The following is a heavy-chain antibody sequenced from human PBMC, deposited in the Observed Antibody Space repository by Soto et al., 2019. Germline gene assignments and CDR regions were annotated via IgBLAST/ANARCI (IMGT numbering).Heavy chain of an antibody. Sequence: ASVKVSCKVSGYTLTELSMHWVRQAPGKGLEWMGCFDPEDGETIYAQKFQGRVTMTEDTSTDTAYMELSSLRSEDTAVYYCATVLSRYCSSTSCRQFDYWGQGTLVTVSS. CDR1: GYTLTELS. V-gene: IGHV1-24*01. J-gene: IGHJ4*02. CDR3: ATVLSRYCSSTSCRQFDY. CDR2: FDPEDGET. D-gene: IGHD2-2*01.